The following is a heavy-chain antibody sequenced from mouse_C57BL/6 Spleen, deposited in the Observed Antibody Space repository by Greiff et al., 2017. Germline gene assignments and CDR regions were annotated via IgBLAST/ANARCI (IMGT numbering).Heavy chain of an antibody. CDR2: ILPGSGST. CDR1: GYTFTGYW. D-gene: IGHD2-2*01. V-gene: IGHV1-9*01. CDR3: ARGPIYYGYDDDYAMDY. J-gene: IGHJ4*01. Sequence: QVQLQQSGAELMKPGASVKLSCKATGYTFTGYWIEWVKQRPGHGLEWIGEILPGSGSTNYNEKFKGKATFTADTSSNTAYMQLSSLTTEDSAIYYCARGPIYYGYDDDYAMDYWGQGTSVTVSS.